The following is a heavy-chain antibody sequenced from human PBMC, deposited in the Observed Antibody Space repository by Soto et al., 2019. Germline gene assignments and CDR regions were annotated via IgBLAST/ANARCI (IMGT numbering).Heavy chain of an antibody. J-gene: IGHJ5*02. CDR2: ISASGGGT. V-gene: IGHV3-23*01. CDR1: GFTFSTYA. CDR3: ARRPTATAS. D-gene: IGHD1-1*01. Sequence: EAQMLESGGGSLQPGGSLRLSCAASGFTFSTYAVAWVRLSPGTGLDWVSSISASGGGTWYADSVKGRFTISRDNSKNTLYLQMNSLRAEVTAVYYCARRPTATASWGQGTLVTVSS.